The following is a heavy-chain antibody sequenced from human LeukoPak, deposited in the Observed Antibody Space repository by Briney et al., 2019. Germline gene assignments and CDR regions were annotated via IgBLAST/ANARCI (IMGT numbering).Heavy chain of an antibody. CDR1: GFTFDDYA. J-gene: IGHJ4*02. CDR3: AKDTQAGIVVVTATTPYFDY. V-gene: IGHV3-9*01. Sequence: PGRPLRLSCAASGFTFDDYAMHWVRQAPGKGLEWVSGISWNSGSIGYADSVKGRFTISRDSAKNSLYLQMNSLRAEDTALYYCAKDTQAGIVVVTATTPYFDYWGQGTLVTVSS. D-gene: IGHD2-21*02. CDR2: ISWNSGSI.